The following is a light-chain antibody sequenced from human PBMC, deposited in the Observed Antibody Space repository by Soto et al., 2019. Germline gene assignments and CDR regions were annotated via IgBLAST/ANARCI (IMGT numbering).Light chain of an antibody. CDR1: QSVSSSY. CDR3: QQVNKYPRT. Sequence: EIVLTQSPGTLSLSPGERATLSCRASQSVSSSYLAWYQQKPGQAPRLLIYGASSRATGIPDRFSGSGSGTDFTLTISRLEPEDFATYYCQQVNKYPRTFGQGTKLEIK. CDR2: GAS. J-gene: IGKJ2*02. V-gene: IGKV3-20*01.